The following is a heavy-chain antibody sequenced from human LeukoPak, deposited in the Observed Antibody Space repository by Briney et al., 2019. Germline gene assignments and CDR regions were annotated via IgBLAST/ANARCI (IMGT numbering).Heavy chain of an antibody. CDR2: ISYDGSNK. Sequence: GRSLRLSCAASGFTFSSYAMHWVRQAPGKGLEWVAVISYDGSNKYYADSVKGRFTISRDNSKNTLYLQMNSLSAEDTAVYYCASARDPASYNWFDPWGQGTLVTVSS. CDR1: GFTFSSYA. V-gene: IGHV3-30*01. CDR3: ASARDPASYNWFDP. J-gene: IGHJ5*02. D-gene: IGHD6-6*01.